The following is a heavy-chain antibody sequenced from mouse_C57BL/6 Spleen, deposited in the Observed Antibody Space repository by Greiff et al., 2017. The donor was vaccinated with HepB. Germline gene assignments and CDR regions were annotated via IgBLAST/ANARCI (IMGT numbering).Heavy chain of an antibody. D-gene: IGHD2-3*01. CDR3: ARGDGYYVYAMDY. V-gene: IGHV1-59*01. J-gene: IGHJ4*01. Sequence: QVQLQQPGAELVRPGTSVKLSCKASGYTFTSYWMHWVKQRPGQGLEWIGVIDPSDSYTNYKQKFKGKATLTVDTSSSTAYMQLSSLTSEDSAVYDCARGDGYYVYAMDYGGQGTSVTVSS. CDR2: IDPSDSYT. CDR1: GYTFTSYW.